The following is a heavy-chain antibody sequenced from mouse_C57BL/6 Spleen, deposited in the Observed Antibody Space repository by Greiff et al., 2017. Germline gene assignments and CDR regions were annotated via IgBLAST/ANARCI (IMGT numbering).Heavy chain of an antibody. V-gene: IGHV1-62-2*01. J-gene: IGHJ4*01. CDR3: ARHEGYEYEGSAMDY. CDR2: FYPGSGSI. Sequence: QVQLQQSGAELVKPGASVKLSCKASGYTFTEYTIHWVKQRSGQGLEWIGWFYPGSGSIKYNEKFNDKATWTADKSSRTVYMELIRLTAEDSSVYFCARHEGYEYEGSAMDYWGQGTSGTVSS. D-gene: IGHD2-4*01. CDR1: GYTFTEYT.